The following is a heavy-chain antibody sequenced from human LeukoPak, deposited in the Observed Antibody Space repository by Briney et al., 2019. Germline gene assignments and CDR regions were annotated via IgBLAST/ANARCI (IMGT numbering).Heavy chain of an antibody. J-gene: IGHJ4*02. CDR2: ISAYTGNT. CDR3: ARGRGYHPRGYYFDY. Sequence: ASVKVSCKASGYTFTSHGISWVRQAPGQGLEWMGWISAYTGNTNYTQKLQGRVTMTTDTSTSTAYMELRSLRSDDTAVYYCARGRGYHPRGYYFDYWGQGTLVTVSS. D-gene: IGHD5-12*01. CDR1: GYTFTSHG. V-gene: IGHV1-18*01.